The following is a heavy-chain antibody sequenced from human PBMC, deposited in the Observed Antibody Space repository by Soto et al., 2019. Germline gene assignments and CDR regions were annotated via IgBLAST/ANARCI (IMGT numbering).Heavy chain of an antibody. J-gene: IGHJ3*01. Sequence: QVQLVQSGAEVKKPGSSVKVSCKASGGTFSSYAISWVRQAPGQALEWMGGIIPIFGTANYAQKFQGRVTISADDSTRTAYMELSSLRSEDTAVYYCARAQIAVAGTRTDAFDFCVQGTMVTVSS. V-gene: IGHV1-69*01. CDR3: ARAQIAVAGTRTDAFDF. CDR2: IIPIFGTA. D-gene: IGHD6-19*01. CDR1: GGTFSSYA.